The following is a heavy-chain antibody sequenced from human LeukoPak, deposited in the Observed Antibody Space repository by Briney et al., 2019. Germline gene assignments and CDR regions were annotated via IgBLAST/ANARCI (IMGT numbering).Heavy chain of an antibody. D-gene: IGHD7-27*01. CDR1: GGSFSGYY. V-gene: IGHV4-34*01. CDR3: ARGHDWGYYYYYMDV. J-gene: IGHJ6*03. CDR2: INHSGST. Sequence: SETLSLTCAVYGGSFSGYYRSWIRQPPGKGLEWIGEINHSGSTNYNPSLKSRVTISVDTSKNQFSLKLSSVTAADTAVYYCARGHDWGYYYYYMDVWGKGTTVTVSS.